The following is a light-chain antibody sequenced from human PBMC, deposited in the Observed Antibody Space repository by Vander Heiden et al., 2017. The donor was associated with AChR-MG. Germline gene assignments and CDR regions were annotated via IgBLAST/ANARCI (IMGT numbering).Light chain of an antibody. CDR1: QSLLYRAGKTF. Sequence: DVVMTQSPLSLPVALGQPASISCRSSQSLLYRAGKTFMNWFQQRPGQSPRRLIYKVSNRDSGVPDRFSGSGSGTDFTLKISRVEAEDVGVYYCMQGTHWLMYTFGQGTKLEIK. CDR2: KVS. J-gene: IGKJ2*01. CDR3: MQGTHWLMYT. V-gene: IGKV2-30*01.